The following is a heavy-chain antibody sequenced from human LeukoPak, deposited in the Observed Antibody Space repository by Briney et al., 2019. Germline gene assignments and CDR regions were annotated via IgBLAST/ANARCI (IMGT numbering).Heavy chain of an antibody. D-gene: IGHD4-23*01. Sequence: PSETLSLTCTVSGGSISSYYWSWIRQPPGKGLEWIGCIYYSGSTNYNPSLKSRVTISVDTSKNQFSLKLSSVTAADTAVYYCARVNGGLEFDYWGQGTLVTVSS. CDR1: GGSISSYY. J-gene: IGHJ4*02. CDR3: ARVNGGLEFDY. CDR2: IYYSGST. V-gene: IGHV4-59*01.